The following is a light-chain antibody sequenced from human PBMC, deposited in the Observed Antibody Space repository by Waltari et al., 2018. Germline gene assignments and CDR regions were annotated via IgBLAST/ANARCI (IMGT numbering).Light chain of an antibody. Sequence: QLVLTQSPSASASLGASVKLTCTLSSGHSSNVVACHQQQPEKGPRYLKKVNSDGSHSKGDDIPDRFSGSSSGAERYLTISSLQSEDEADYYCQTGGHGTWVFGGGTKLTVL. CDR3: QTGGHGTWV. J-gene: IGLJ3*02. V-gene: IGLV4-69*01. CDR1: SGHSSNV. CDR2: VNSDGSH.